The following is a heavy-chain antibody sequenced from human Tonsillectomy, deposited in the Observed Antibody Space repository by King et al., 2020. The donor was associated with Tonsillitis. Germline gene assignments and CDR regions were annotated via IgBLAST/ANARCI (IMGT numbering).Heavy chain of an antibody. CDR2: ISSNGGST. Sequence: VQLVESGEGLVQPGGSLRLSCSASGFTFSNYAMHWVRQAPGKGLEYVSAISSNGGSTYYADSVKDRFTISRDNSKNTLYLQMSSLRTEDTAVYYCVKETSGWYDYWGQGTLVTVSS. J-gene: IGHJ4*02. V-gene: IGHV3-64D*06. CDR1: GFTFSNYA. D-gene: IGHD6-19*01. CDR3: VKETSGWYDY.